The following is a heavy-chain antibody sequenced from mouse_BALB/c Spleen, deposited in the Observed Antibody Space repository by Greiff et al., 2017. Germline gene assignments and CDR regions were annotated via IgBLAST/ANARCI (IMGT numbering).Heavy chain of an antibody. D-gene: IGHD1-1*01. V-gene: IGHV1S22*01. J-gene: IGHJ2*01. CDR1: GYTFTSYW. CDR2: IYPGSGST. Sequence: LQQPGSELVRPGASVKLSCKASGYTFTSYWMHWVKQRPGQGLEWIGNIYPGSGSTNYDEKFKSKATLTVDTSSSTAYMQLSSLTSEDSAVYYCTRGVTTVVDYWGQGTTLTVSS. CDR3: TRGVTTVVDY.